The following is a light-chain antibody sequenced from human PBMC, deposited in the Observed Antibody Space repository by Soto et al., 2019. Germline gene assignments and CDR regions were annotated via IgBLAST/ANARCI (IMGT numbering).Light chain of an antibody. CDR1: SSNIGAGYD. CDR2: GNS. J-gene: IGLJ3*02. V-gene: IGLV1-40*01. CDR3: QSYDSSLSGGV. Sequence: QAVVTQPPSVSGAPGQRVTISCTGSSSNIGAGYDVHWYQQLPGTAPKLLIYGNSNRPSGVPDRFSGSKSGTSASLAITGLRAEDEADYYSQSYDSSLSGGVFGGGTQLTVL.